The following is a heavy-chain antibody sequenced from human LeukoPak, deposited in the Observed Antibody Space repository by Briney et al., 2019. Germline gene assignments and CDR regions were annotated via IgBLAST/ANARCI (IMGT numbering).Heavy chain of an antibody. CDR2: VNPNSSGT. CDR1: RYTFTGYY. D-gene: IGHD3-22*01. Sequence: ASVKVSCKASRYTFTGYYIHWVRQAPGQGLEWMGWVNPNSSGTNYAQNFQGRVTMTRDTSISTAYMELSRLTSDDTAVYYCARAGYYDSSGYYHPFDYWGQGILVTVSS. V-gene: IGHV1-2*02. J-gene: IGHJ4*02. CDR3: ARAGYYDSSGYYHPFDY.